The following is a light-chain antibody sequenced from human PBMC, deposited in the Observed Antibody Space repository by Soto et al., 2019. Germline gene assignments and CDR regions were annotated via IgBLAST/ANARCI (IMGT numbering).Light chain of an antibody. V-gene: IGLV2-8*01. J-gene: IGLJ1*01. Sequence: QSALTQPPSASGSPGQSVTISCTGTCSDVGGYNYVSWYQQHPGKAPKLMIYEVTKRPSGVPDRFSGSKSGNTASLTVSGLQAEDEADYYCSSYARGKAVFGTGTKLTVL. CDR1: CSDVGGYNY. CDR3: SSYARGKAV. CDR2: EVT.